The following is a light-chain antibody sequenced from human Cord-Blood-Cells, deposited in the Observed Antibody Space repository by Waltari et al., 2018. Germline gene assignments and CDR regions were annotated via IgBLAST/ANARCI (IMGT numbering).Light chain of an antibody. J-gene: IGLJ3*02. Sequence: QPVLTQSSSASASLGSSVKLTCTLSSGHSSYIIAWHQQQPGKAPRYLMKLEGSGSYNKGSGVPDLFSGSSSGADRYLPISNLQSEDEADYYCETWDSNIWVFGGGTKLTVL. V-gene: IGLV4-60*03. CDR3: ETWDSNIWV. CDR2: LEGSGSY. CDR1: SGHSSYI.